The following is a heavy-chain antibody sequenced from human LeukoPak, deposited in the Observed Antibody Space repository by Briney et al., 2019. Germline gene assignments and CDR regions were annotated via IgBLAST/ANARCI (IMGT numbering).Heavy chain of an antibody. D-gene: IGHD1-26*01. J-gene: IGHJ4*02. Sequence: GGSLRLSCAASGFIFSDYYMSWIRQAPGKGLEWVSYISSSGSTMYYTDSVKGRFTISRDNAKDSLYLQMNSLRAEDTAVYYCTAERGSYYLYWGQGTLVTVSS. CDR2: ISSSGSTM. V-gene: IGHV3-11*01. CDR1: GFIFSDYY. CDR3: TAERGSYYLY.